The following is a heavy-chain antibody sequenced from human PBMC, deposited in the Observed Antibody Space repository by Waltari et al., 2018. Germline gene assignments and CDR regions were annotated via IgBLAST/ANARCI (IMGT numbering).Heavy chain of an antibody. Sequence: VQLVQSGAEVKKPGASVEVSCETSGYTFTSYYMHGVRQAPGKGLEWMGWMNPNSGNTGFAQKFQGRVTMTSNTTISTAYMVLGSLRSEDPAVYYCARGLSVAGLLYFDYWGQGTLVIVSS. D-gene: IGHD6-19*01. CDR1: GYTFTSYY. CDR3: ARGLSVAGLLYFDY. J-gene: IGHJ4*02. V-gene: IGHV1-8*02. CDR2: MNPNSGNT.